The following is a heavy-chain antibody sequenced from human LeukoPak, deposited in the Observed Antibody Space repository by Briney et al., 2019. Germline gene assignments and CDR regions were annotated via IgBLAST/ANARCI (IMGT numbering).Heavy chain of an antibody. CDR2: ISGDAATT. J-gene: IGHJ4*02. CDR1: GFTFADYA. V-gene: IGHV3-43*02. Sequence: GGSLRLSCAASGFTFADYAMHWVRQAPGKGLEWVSFISGDAATTYYADSVKGRFIISRDNSRSALYLEMNNLRLDDVALYYCTKDIMYYYDFKSGYFDIWGQGTLVTVSS. D-gene: IGHD3-22*01. CDR3: TKDIMYYYDFKSGYFDI.